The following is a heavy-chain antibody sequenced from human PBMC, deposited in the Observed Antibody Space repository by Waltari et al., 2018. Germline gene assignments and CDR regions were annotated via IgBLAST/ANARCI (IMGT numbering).Heavy chain of an antibody. V-gene: IGHV4-4*07. D-gene: IGHD4-17*01. CDR2: IYTSGSS. Sequence: QVQLQESGPPLVEPWETLSLTCTVSGVSVTDYYWSWIRQPAGKGLEFIGRIYTSGSSDYNPSLKSRATVSMDKSKNQFSLQLTSVTAADTAIYYCARGYSDYGGIGDYTWGVFDMWGQGTMVTVSS. CDR3: ARGYSDYGGIGDYTWGVFDM. J-gene: IGHJ3*02. CDR1: GVSVTDYY.